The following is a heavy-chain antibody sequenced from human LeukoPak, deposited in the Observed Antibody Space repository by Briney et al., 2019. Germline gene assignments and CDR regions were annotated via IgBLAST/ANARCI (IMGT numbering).Heavy chain of an antibody. CDR2: INHSGST. CDR1: GGSFSGYY. J-gene: IGHJ1*01. D-gene: IGHD2-21*02. Sequence: SETLSLTCAVYGGSFSGYYWSWIRQPPGKGLEWIGEINHSGSTNYNPSLKSRVTISVDTPKNQFSLKLSSVTAADTAVYYCARVYCGGDCSTFQHWGQGTLVTVSS. V-gene: IGHV4-34*01. CDR3: ARVYCGGDCSTFQH.